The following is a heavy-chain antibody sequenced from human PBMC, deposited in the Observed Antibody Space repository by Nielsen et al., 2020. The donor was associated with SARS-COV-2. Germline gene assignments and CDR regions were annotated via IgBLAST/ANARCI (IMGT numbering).Heavy chain of an antibody. CDR2: IEEDGSEK. J-gene: IGHJ4*02. CDR1: GFSFGEYG. CDR3: ARPPY. Sequence: GESLKISCTTSGFSFGEYGLTWVRQAPGKGLEWVANIEEDGSEKFYLDSVKGRFTISRDNAKNTLYLQMNSLRAEDTAVYYCARPPYWGQGTLVTVSS. V-gene: IGHV3-7*01.